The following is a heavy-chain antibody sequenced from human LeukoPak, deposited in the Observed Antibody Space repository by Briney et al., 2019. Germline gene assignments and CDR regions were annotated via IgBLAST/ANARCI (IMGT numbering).Heavy chain of an antibody. V-gene: IGHV3-53*01. Sequence: GGSLRLSCAASGFTVSSNYMSWVRQAPGKGLEWVSVIYSGGSTYYADSVKGRFTISRDNSKNTLYLQMNSLRAEDTAVYYCARSLLGDAFDIWGQGTMVTASS. CDR1: GFTVSSNY. CDR3: ARSLLGDAFDI. CDR2: IYSGGST. D-gene: IGHD2-8*02. J-gene: IGHJ3*02.